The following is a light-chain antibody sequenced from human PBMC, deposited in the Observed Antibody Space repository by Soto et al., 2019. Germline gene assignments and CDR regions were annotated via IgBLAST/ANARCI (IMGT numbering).Light chain of an antibody. J-gene: IGKJ1*01. V-gene: IGKV3-15*01. CDR3: QQNGSFPWT. Sequence: EIVRTQSPDTLSVSPGERATLSCRASQSVFSSLAWYQQKPGQAHRLLIYGADTRATGITARFSGSGSGTEFTITISRLEPEDFAVYYCQQNGSFPWTFGQGTKVDIK. CDR2: GAD. CDR1: QSVFSS.